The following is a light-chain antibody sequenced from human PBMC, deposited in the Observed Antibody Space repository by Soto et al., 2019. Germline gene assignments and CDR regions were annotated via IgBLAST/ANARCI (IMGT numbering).Light chain of an antibody. V-gene: IGKV3-15*01. CDR2: HAA. CDR3: QQYNESPLT. J-gene: IGKJ4*01. Sequence: EIVLTQSPATLSLSPGERATLSCRASQSVSNNVAWYQQKPGQAPRLLIYHAATRATGIPARFSGSGSGTDVTLTISSLQPEDFAVYYCQQYNESPLTFGGGTKVEIK. CDR1: QSVSNN.